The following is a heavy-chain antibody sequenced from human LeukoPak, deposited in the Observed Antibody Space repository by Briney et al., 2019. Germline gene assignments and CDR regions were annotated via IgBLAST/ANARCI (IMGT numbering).Heavy chain of an antibody. J-gene: IGHJ5*02. CDR3: ARHFDWFDP. V-gene: IGHV4-59*08. Sequence: PSETLSLTGTVSGGSISSYYWSWIRQPPGKGLEWIGYIYYSGSTNYNPSLKSRVTISVDTSKNQFSLKLSSVTAADTAVYYCARHFDWFDPWGQGTLVTVSS. CDR2: IYYSGST. CDR1: GGSISSYY.